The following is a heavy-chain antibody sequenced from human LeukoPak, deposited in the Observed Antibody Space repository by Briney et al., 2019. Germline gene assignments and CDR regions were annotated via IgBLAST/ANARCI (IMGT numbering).Heavy chain of an antibody. J-gene: IGHJ4*02. Sequence: PGGSLRLSCAASGFTFSSYAMSWVRQAPGKGLEWVSCISSTSNYIFYADSVRGRFTISRDNAKNSLYLQMDSLRVEDAAVYYCAKDSSSTSRWAYFDYWGQGTLVTVSS. D-gene: IGHD2-2*01. V-gene: IGHV3-21*01. CDR3: AKDSSSTSRWAYFDY. CDR2: ISSTSNYI. CDR1: GFTFSSYA.